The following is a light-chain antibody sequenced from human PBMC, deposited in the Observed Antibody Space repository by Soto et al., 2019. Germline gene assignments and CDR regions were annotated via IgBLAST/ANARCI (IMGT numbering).Light chain of an antibody. J-gene: IGKJ1*01. V-gene: IGKV1-5*01. CDR2: DDS. Sequence: DIQMTQSHATLSATAGDRVTITCRASQSVSSWLAWYQQKPGKAPKLLIYDDSSLESGVPSRFSGSGSGTEFTLTISSLQHDDFATYYCQHSETFGQGTKVDIK. CDR1: QSVSSW. CDR3: QHSET.